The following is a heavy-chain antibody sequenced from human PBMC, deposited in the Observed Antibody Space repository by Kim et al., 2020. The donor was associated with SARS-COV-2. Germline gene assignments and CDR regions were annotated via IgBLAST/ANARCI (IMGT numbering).Heavy chain of an antibody. CDR1: GFTFSSYA. V-gene: IGHV3-23*01. CDR2: ISGSGGST. Sequence: GGSLRLSCAASGFTFSSYAMSWVRQAPGKGLEWVSAISGSGGSTYYADSVKGRFTISRDNSKNTLYLQMNSLRAEDTAVYYCAKEVLYYDFWSGQKGDNWFDPWGQGTLVTVSS. J-gene: IGHJ5*02. CDR3: AKEVLYYDFWSGQKGDNWFDP. D-gene: IGHD3-3*01.